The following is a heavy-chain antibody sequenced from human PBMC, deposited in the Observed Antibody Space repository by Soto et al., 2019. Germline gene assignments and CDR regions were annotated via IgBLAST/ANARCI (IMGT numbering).Heavy chain of an antibody. CDR1: GFTFSSYA. CDR3: ARRDGYNFDY. D-gene: IGHD5-12*01. J-gene: IGHJ4*02. V-gene: IGHV3-64*01. Sequence: EVQLVESGGGLVQPGGSLRLSCAASGFTFSSYAMHWVRQAPGKGLEYVSAISSNGGSTYYANSVKGRFTISRDNSKNTLYLQTGSLRAEDMAVYYCARRDGYNFDYWGQGTLVTVSS. CDR2: ISSNGGST.